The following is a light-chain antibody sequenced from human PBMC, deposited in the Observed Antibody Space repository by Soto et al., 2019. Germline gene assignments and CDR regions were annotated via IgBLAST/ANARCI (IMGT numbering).Light chain of an antibody. CDR1: QSVSSSY. V-gene: IGKV3-20*01. J-gene: IGKJ5*01. CDR2: GAS. CDR3: QQYGSSPPIT. Sequence: EIVLTQSPGTLSLSPGERATLSCRASQSVSSSYLAWYQQKPGQAPRLLIYGASSRAAGIPDRFSGSGSATDFTLTISRLEPEDFVVYYCQQYGSSPPITFGQGTRLEIK.